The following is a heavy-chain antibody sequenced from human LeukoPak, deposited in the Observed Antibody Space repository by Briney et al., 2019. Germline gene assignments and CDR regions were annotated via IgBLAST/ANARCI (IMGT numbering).Heavy chain of an antibody. CDR2: IWYDGSNK. Sequence: GRSLRLSCAASGFTFSSYGMHWVRQAPGKGLEWVAVIWYDGSNKYYADSVKGRFTISRDNSKNTLYLQMNSLRAEDTAVYYCARYRGSSGYYYYYYGMYVWGQGTTVTVSS. CDR3: ARYRGSSGYYYYYYGMYV. V-gene: IGHV3-33*01. CDR1: GFTFSSYG. J-gene: IGHJ6*02. D-gene: IGHD3-22*01.